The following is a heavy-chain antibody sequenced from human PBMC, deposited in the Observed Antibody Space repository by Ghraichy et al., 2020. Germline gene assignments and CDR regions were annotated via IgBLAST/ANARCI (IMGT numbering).Heavy chain of an antibody. CDR2: IYYSGST. CDR1: GGSISSSSYY. V-gene: IGHV4-39*01. CDR3: ARQEEAAAGTGGMDV. Sequence: SETLSLTCTVSGGSISSSSYYWGWIRQPPGKGLEWIGSIYYSGSTYYNPSLKSRVTISVDTSKNQFSLKLSSVTAADTAVYYCARQEEAAAGTGGMDVWGQGTTVTVSS. D-gene: IGHD6-13*01. J-gene: IGHJ6*02.